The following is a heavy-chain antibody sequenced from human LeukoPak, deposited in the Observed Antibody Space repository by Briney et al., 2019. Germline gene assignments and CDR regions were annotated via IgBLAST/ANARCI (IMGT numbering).Heavy chain of an antibody. CDR3: ARSSSGWYGGYYFDY. CDR1: GFTVSSNY. CDR2: IYSGGST. V-gene: IGHV3-66*02. J-gene: IGHJ4*02. Sequence: GGSLRLSCAASGFTVSSNYMSWVRQAPGKGLEWVSVIYSGGSTYYAGSVKGRVTISRDNSKNTLYLRMNSLRAEDTAVYYCARSSSGWYGGYYFDYWGQGTLVTVSS. D-gene: IGHD6-19*01.